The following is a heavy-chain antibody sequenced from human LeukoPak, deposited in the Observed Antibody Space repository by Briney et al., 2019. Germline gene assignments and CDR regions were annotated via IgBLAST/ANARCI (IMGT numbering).Heavy chain of an antibody. J-gene: IGHJ4*02. CDR1: GGSITGSH. CDR3: ARGAYSFDY. CDR2: TYSSGTT. V-gene: IGHV4-4*07. Sequence: DPSETLSLTCTVSGGSITGSHWSRLRQSAGKGLEWIGRTYSSGTTNYNPSLKSRVTMSLDTSKNQFSLRLSSMTAADTAVYYCARGAYSFDYWGQGTLVTVSS.